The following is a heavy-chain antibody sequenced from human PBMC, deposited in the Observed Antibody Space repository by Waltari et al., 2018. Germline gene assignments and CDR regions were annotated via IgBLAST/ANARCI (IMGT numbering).Heavy chain of an antibody. J-gene: IGHJ4*02. CDR3: ASPDY. CDR1: GGFISNYY. V-gene: IGHV4-59*01. Sequence: QVQLQGSGPGLVRPSETLSLTCSVSGGFISNYYWNWIRQPPGKGLEWIGYIHSSGGTNYNPSLKNRVSISVHTSQNQFSLKLTSVTAADTAVYYCASPDYWGQGTLVTVSS. CDR2: IHSSGGT.